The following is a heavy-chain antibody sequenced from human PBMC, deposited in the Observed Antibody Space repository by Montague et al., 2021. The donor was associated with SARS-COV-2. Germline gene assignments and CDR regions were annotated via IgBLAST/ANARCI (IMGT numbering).Heavy chain of an antibody. CDR2: ISSSGSTI. J-gene: IGHJ4*02. CDR1: GFTFSSYE. Sequence: SLRLSCAASGFTFSSYEMNWVRQAPGKGLEWVSYISSSGSTIYYADSVKGRFTISRDNAKNSLYLQMNSLRAEDTGVYYCAREQPYNWNYDRPHFDYWGQGTLVTVSS. V-gene: IGHV3-48*03. CDR3: AREQPYNWNYDRPHFDY. D-gene: IGHD1-7*01.